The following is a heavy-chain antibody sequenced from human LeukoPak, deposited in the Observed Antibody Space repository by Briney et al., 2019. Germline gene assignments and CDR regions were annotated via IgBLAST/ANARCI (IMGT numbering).Heavy chain of an antibody. CDR3: ARDPVLRIAVAGSYFDY. J-gene: IGHJ4*02. Sequence: GGSLRLSCAASGFTFSSYAMHWVRQAPGKGLEWVAVISYDGSNKYYADSAKGRFTISRDNSKNTLYLQMNSLRAEDTAVYYCARDPVLRIAVAGSYFDYWGQGTLVTVSS. CDR1: GFTFSSYA. D-gene: IGHD6-19*01. CDR2: ISYDGSNK. V-gene: IGHV3-30*04.